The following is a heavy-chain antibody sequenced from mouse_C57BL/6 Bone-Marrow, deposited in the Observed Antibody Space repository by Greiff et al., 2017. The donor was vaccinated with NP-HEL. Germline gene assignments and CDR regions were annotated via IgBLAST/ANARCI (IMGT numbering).Heavy chain of an antibody. CDR3: ARRRVITTVVEGYYFDY. CDR1: GYSFTDYH. Sequence: VQLKQSGPELVKPGASVKISCKASGYSFTDYHMNWVKQSNGKSLEWIGVINPNYGTTSYNQKFKGKATLTVDQSSSTAYMQLNSLTSEDSAVYYCARRRVITTVVEGYYFDYWGQGTTLTVSS. CDR2: INPNYGTT. J-gene: IGHJ2*01. V-gene: IGHV1-39*01. D-gene: IGHD1-1*01.